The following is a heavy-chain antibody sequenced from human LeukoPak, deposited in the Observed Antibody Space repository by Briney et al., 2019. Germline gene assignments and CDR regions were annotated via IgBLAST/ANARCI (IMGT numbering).Heavy chain of an antibody. V-gene: IGHV4-39*01. CDR3: ARQDLAVSGIDY. J-gene: IGHJ4*02. CDR1: GGSISSGSHY. D-gene: IGHD6-19*01. Sequence: PSETLSLTCTVSGGSISSGSHYWGWIRQPPGKGLEWIGSIYYSGTTYYSPSVKSRVTISLDKSKDQFSLKLNFVTAADTAVYYCARQDLAVSGIDYWGQGTLVTASS. CDR2: IYYSGTT.